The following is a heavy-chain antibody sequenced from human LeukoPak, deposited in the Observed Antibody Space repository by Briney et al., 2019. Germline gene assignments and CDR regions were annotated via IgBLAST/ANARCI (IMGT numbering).Heavy chain of an antibody. CDR3: ARATYCSSTSCYIRNDASEV. Sequence: ASVKVSCKASGYTFSRYGIRWVRQAPGQGLEWMGWISGYNGNTKSAQMVQGRVTMTTDTSTSTAYMGLRSLRSDDTAVYYCARATYCSSTSCYIRNDASEVWSERSMVTVSS. D-gene: IGHD2-2*02. V-gene: IGHV1-18*01. CDR2: ISGYNGNT. CDR1: GYTFSRYG. J-gene: IGHJ3*01.